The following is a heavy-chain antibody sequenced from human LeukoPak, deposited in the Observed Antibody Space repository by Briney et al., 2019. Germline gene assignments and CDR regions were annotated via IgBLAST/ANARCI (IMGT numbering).Heavy chain of an antibody. V-gene: IGHV4-59*11. Sequence: SETLSLTCIVSGGSISSHYWSWIRQPPGKGLECIGNIYYSGSTNYNPSLKSRVTISIDTSKNQFSLKLSSVTAADTAVYYCARGPGMATIKDWGQGTLVTVSS. CDR3: ARGPGMATIKD. J-gene: IGHJ4*02. D-gene: IGHD5-24*01. CDR1: GGSISSHY. CDR2: IYYSGST.